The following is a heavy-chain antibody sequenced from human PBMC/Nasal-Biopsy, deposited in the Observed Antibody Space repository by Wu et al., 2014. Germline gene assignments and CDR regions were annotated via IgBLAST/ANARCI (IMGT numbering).Heavy chain of an antibody. CDR1: GVGGVSNY. Sequence: LRLSCAISGVGGVSNYFMWVRQTPEKGLEWVSSIYTSGSTYYAESVKGRFTLYRETFRGTGPIHLQMTGLRVEDTGVYYCAREKGSSGARWGSRQFYYMDVWGKGTTVTVS. CDR3: AREKGSSGARWGSRQFYYMDV. J-gene: IGHJ6*03. CDR2: IYTSGST. V-gene: IGHV3-66*01. D-gene: IGHD6-19*01.